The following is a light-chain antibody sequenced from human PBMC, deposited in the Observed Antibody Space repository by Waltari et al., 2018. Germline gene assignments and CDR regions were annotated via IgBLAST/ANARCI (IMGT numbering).Light chain of an antibody. Sequence: EIVLTQSPATLSLSPGERATLSCRASQSVGTYLACYQQKPGQAPRLLISDASYRASGIPARFSGRGSGTDFTLTISSLEPEDFAIYYCQQRTDWPPLTFGGGTKVEIK. J-gene: IGKJ4*01. CDR3: QQRTDWPPLT. CDR1: QSVGTY. CDR2: DAS. V-gene: IGKV3-11*01.